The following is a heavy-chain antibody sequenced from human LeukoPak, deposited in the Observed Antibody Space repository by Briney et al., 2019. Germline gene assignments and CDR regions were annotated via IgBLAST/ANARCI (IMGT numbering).Heavy chain of an antibody. J-gene: IGHJ5*02. CDR2: IIPIFGTA. Sequence: ASVKVSCKASGGTFSSYAISWVRQAPGQGLEWMGGIIPIFGTANYAQKFQGRVTITADESTSTAYMELSSLRSEDTAVYYCARAAAGGYCSSTSCYYWFDPWGQGTLVTVSS. CDR3: ARAAAGGYCSSTSCYYWFDP. CDR1: GGTFSSYA. V-gene: IGHV1-69*13. D-gene: IGHD2-2*01.